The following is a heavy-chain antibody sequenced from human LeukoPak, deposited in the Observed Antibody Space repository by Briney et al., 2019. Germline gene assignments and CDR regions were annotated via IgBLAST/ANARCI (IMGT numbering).Heavy chain of an antibody. V-gene: IGHV1-46*01. CDR3: ARDFSPIWFGELLREFDP. D-gene: IGHD3-10*01. Sequence: ASVKVSCKASGYTFTSYYMHWVRQAPGQGLEWMGIINPSGGSTSYAQKFQGRVTMTRDMSTSTAYMELRSLRSDDTAVYYCARDFSPIWFGELLREFDPWGQGTLVTVSS. CDR2: INPSGGST. J-gene: IGHJ5*02. CDR1: GYTFTSYY.